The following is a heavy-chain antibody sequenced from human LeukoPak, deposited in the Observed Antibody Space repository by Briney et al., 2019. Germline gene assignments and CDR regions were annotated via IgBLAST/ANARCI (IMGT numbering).Heavy chain of an antibody. CDR2: IYYSGST. J-gene: IGHJ5*02. Sequence: PSETLSLTCTVSGGSISRGGYYWSWIRQHPGKGLEWIGYIYYSGSTYYNPSLKSRVTISVDTSKNQFSLKLSSVTAADTAVYYCARETATLTNNWFDPWGQGTLVTVSS. D-gene: IGHD4-17*01. CDR3: ARETATLTNNWFDP. V-gene: IGHV4-31*03. CDR1: GGSISRGGYY.